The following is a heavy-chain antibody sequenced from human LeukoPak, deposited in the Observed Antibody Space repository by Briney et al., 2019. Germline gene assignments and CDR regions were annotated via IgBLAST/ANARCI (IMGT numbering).Heavy chain of an antibody. V-gene: IGHV3-20*04. D-gene: IGHD6-19*01. J-gene: IGHJ4*02. CDR2: INWNCGST. CDR1: ELTVSSNY. CDR3: TRGAGSGWYFFYNY. Sequence: PGGTLRLTCAASELTVSSNYMGWVRQTPAKGLESVSVINWNCGSTGYADSVKGRFTISRDNAKNSLYLQMDVLRAEDTAFYYCTRGAGSGWYFFYNYWGQGTLVTVSS.